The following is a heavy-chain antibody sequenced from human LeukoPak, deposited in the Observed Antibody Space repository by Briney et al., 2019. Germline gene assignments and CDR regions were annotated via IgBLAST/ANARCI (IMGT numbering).Heavy chain of an antibody. CDR2: TSSTGGTT. V-gene: IGHV3-23*01. J-gene: IGHJ4*02. CDR3: ARTYYDILTSYNPYFDY. D-gene: IGHD3-9*01. CDR1: GFTFSTYG. Sequence: GGSLRLSCAASGFTFSTYGMSWVRQAPGKGLEWVSATSSTGGTTYYADSVKGRFTISRDNSKNTLFLQMNGLRAEDTAVYYCARTYYDILTSYNPYFDYWGQGTLVTVSS.